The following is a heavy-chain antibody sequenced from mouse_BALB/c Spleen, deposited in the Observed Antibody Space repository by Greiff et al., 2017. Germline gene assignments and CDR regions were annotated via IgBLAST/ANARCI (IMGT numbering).Heavy chain of an antibody. Sequence: QVQLKESGPGLVAPSQSLSITCTVSGFSLTSYGVHWVRQPPGKGLEWLGVIWAGGSTNYNSALMSRLSISKDNSKSQVFLKINSLQTDDTAMYYCAREYDYGSSYDYYAMDYWGQGTSVTVSS. CDR3: AREYDYGSSYDYYAMDY. CDR2: IWAGGST. J-gene: IGHJ4*01. V-gene: IGHV2-9*02. D-gene: IGHD1-1*01. CDR1: GFSLTSYG.